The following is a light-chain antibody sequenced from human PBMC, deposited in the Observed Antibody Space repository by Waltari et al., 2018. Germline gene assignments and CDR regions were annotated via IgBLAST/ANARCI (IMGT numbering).Light chain of an antibody. V-gene: IGKV1-39*01. CDR1: QSITTY. CDR2: AAS. Sequence: DIQMTQSPSSLSASVGDRVTITCRASQSITTYLNWDKKKPGKAPKLLVYAASSLQSGIPSRFSGSGSGTDFTLTISSLQPEDFATYYCQQSYVTPRTFGQGTKLDIK. CDR3: QQSYVTPRT. J-gene: IGKJ2*01.